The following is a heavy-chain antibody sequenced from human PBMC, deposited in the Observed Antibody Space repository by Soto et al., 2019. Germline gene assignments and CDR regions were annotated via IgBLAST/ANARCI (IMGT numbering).Heavy chain of an antibody. D-gene: IGHD5-12*01. CDR3: ARDPYDGAIDY. CDR1: GFSFSNSW. V-gene: IGHV3-7*01. J-gene: IGHJ4*02. Sequence: EVQLMESGGGLVQPGGSLRLSCEASGFSFSNSWMSWVRQAPGKGLEWVADIKQDGSEKNYVESVQGRVTISRDNAKNSLYLEMNILRAEDTAVYYCARDPYDGAIDYWGLGTLVTVSS. CDR2: IKQDGSEK.